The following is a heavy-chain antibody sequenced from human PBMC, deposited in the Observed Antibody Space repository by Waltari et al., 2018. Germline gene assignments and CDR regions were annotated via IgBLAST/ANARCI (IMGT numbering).Heavy chain of an antibody. Sequence: SWVRQAPGQGLEWMGGIIPIFGTANYAQKFQGRVTITTDESTSTAYMELSSLRSEDTAVYYCARAAFTSEAYFDYWGQGTLVTVSS. V-gene: IGHV1-69*05. CDR3: ARAAFTSEAYFDY. D-gene: IGHD3-10*01. CDR2: IIPIFGTA. J-gene: IGHJ4*02.